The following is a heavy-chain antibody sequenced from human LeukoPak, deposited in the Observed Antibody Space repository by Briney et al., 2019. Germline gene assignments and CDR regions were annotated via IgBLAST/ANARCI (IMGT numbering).Heavy chain of an antibody. CDR3: ARGLIFGVVTHYYYYGMDV. D-gene: IGHD3-3*01. CDR1: GGSFSGYY. Sequence: PLETLSLTCAVYGGSFSGYYWSWIRQPPGKGLEWIGEINHSGSTNYNPSLKSRVTISVDTSKNQFSLKLSSVTAADTAVYYCARGLIFGVVTHYYYYGMDVWGQGTTVTVSS. J-gene: IGHJ6*02. CDR2: INHSGST. V-gene: IGHV4-34*01.